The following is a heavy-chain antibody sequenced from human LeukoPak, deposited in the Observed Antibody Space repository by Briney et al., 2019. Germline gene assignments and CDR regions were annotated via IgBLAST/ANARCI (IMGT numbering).Heavy chain of an antibody. D-gene: IGHD1-1*01. J-gene: IGHJ4*02. CDR1: GFTFSTYA. Sequence: PGGSLRLSCAASGFTFSTYAMSWVRQAPGKGLEWVSTISNSDGTTFYSESVKGRFTISRDNSKNTLYLQMNSLTVEDTAIYYCAKATGTLGNWDQGTLVTVSS. CDR2: ISNSDGTT. CDR3: AKATGTLGN. V-gene: IGHV3-23*01.